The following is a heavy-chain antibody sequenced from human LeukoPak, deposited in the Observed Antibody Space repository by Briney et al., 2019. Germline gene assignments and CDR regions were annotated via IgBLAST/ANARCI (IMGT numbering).Heavy chain of an antibody. CDR1: GGSISSYY. CDR2: IHYSGST. D-gene: IGHD1-1*01. CDR3: VRVGGTGYFDD. V-gene: IGHV4-59*01. Sequence: SETLSLTCSVSGGSISSYYWTWIRQFPGQGLEWIGYIHYSGSTNHNPSLRSRVTMSVDTSRNQFSLKLSSVTAADTAVYFCVRVGGTGYFDDWGQGTLVTVSS. J-gene: IGHJ4*02.